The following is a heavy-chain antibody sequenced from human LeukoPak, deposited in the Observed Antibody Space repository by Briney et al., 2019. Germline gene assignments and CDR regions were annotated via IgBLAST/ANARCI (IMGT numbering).Heavy chain of an antibody. J-gene: IGHJ1*01. D-gene: IGHD3-22*01. CDR1: GYTFTNYG. V-gene: IGHV1-3*04. CDR3: ARVPLSDPSGHYYAH. CDR2: INTGNGNA. Sequence: GASVTVSCTTSGYTFTNYGMHWVRQAPRQSPEWMGWINTGNGNAKSSQKFQDRVTLTRDTFATTAYMELNSLSSEDTAVYYCARVPLSDPSGHYYAHWGQGTLVTVSS.